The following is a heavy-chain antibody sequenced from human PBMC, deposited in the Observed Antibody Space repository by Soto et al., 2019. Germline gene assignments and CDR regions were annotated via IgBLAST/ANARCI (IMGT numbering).Heavy chain of an antibody. CDR3: ARECMVRGVIDLCYYYYGMDV. CDR1: GYTFTSYG. D-gene: IGHD3-10*01. Sequence: QVQLVQSGAEVKKPGASVKVSCKASGYTFTSYGISWVRQAPGQGLEWMGWISAYNGNTNYAQKLQGRVTMTTDTSTSTAYMELRSLRSDDTAVYYCARECMVRGVIDLCYYYYGMDVWGQGTTVTVSS. CDR2: ISAYNGNT. V-gene: IGHV1-18*01. J-gene: IGHJ6*02.